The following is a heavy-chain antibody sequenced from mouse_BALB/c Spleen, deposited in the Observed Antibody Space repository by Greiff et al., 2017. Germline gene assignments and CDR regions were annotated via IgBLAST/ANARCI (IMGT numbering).Heavy chain of an antibody. V-gene: IGHV5-17*02. CDR3: ARLWLLRGYAMDY. Sequence: EVKLVESGGGLVQPGGSRKLSCAASGFTFSSFGMHWVRQAPEKGLEWVAYISSGSSTIYYADTVKGRFTISRDNPKNTLFLQMTSLRSEDTAMYYCARLWLLRGYAMDYWGQGTSVTVSS. CDR1: GFTFSSFG. CDR2: ISSGSSTI. J-gene: IGHJ4*01. D-gene: IGHD2-3*01.